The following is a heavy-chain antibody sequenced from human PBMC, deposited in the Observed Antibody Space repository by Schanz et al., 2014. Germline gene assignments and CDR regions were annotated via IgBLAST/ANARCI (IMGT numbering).Heavy chain of an antibody. D-gene: IGHD2-21*01. Sequence: QVQLVESGGGVVQPGRSLRLSCAAYGFTLSSYAMHWFRQPAGKGLEWVAVIWNNGVTKYYADSVRGRFTISRDNSKNTLYLQMNSLRAEDTAVYYCARDLEGYDGGGGGFDPWGQGTLVTVSS. CDR2: IWNNGVTK. CDR3: ARDLEGYDGGGGGFDP. V-gene: IGHV3-30*04. J-gene: IGHJ5*02. CDR1: GFTLSSYA.